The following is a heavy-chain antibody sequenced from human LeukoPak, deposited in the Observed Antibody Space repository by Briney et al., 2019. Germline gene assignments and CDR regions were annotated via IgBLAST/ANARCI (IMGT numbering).Heavy chain of an antibody. CDR1: GFTFSSYA. D-gene: IGHD3-22*01. V-gene: IGHV3-23*01. CDR2: ISGSDGST. CDR3: AKDVDSSGYYLSFDY. J-gene: IGHJ4*02. Sequence: GGSLRLSCAASGFTFSSYAMSWVRQAPGKGLEWVSAISGSDGSTYYADSVKGRFTISKDNSKNTLYLQMNSLRAEDTAVYYCAKDVDSSGYYLSFDYWGQGTLVTVSS.